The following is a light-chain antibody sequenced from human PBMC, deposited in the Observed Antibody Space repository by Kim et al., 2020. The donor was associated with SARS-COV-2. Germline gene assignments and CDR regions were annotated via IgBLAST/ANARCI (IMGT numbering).Light chain of an antibody. J-gene: IGKJ1*01. CDR2: SAS. V-gene: IGKV1-NL1*01. CDR1: QGINNY. Sequence: DIQMTQSPSSLSASVGDRVTITCRASQGINNYLAWHQQKPGKAPELLIYSASRLQSGVPSRFSGSGSGTDYTLTIHSLPPDDFATYYCQQYYSAPWTFGQGTKVDIK. CDR3: QQYYSAPWT.